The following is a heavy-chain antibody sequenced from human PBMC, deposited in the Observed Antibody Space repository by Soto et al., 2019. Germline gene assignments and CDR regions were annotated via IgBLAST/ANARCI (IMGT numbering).Heavy chain of an antibody. J-gene: IGHJ5*02. CDR1: GGSFRDYQ. D-gene: IGHD4-17*01. V-gene: IGHV4-34*01. CDR3: AGGPDYGDYDA. Sequence: QVQLRQWGAGLLKPSETLSLTCNVSGGSFRDYQWTWIRQSTDKGLEWIGEISHNCDTNYKPSLSTRLTMSVDTSKRQFSLRLSSVTSADTAVYFCAGGPDYGDYDAWGQGTLVTVSS. CDR2: ISHNCDT.